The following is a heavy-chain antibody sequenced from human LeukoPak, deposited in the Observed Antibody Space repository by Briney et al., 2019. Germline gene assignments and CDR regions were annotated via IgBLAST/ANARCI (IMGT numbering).Heavy chain of an antibody. V-gene: IGHV4-34*01. D-gene: IGHD3-3*01. CDR1: GGSFSGYY. J-gene: IGHJ5*02. Sequence: SGTLSLTCAVYGGSFSGYYWSWIRQPPGKGLEWIGEINHSGSTNYNPSLKSRVTISVDTSKNQFSLKLSSVTAADTAVYYCAKAYDFWSGYSPLDPWGQGTLVTVSS. CDR2: INHSGST. CDR3: AKAYDFWSGYSPLDP.